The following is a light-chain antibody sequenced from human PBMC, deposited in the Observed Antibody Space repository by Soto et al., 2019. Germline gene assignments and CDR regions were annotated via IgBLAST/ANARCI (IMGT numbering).Light chain of an antibody. V-gene: IGKV1-5*01. CDR2: DAS. CDR3: QPSNCYSRT. CDR1: QSISSW. J-gene: IGKJ1*01. Sequence: DIQMTQSPSTLSASVGDRVTITCRASQSISSWLAWYQQKPGKAPKLLIYDASSLESGVPSRFSGSGSGTEFTLTISSLQSVYFATYPRQPSNCYSRT.